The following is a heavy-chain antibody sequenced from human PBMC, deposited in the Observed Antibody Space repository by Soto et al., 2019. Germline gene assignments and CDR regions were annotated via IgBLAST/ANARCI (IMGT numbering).Heavy chain of an antibody. V-gene: IGHV4-59*01. CDR2: IYYSGST. D-gene: IGHD2-2*03. J-gene: IGHJ5*02. CDR1: GGSISSYY. CDR3: ARLDGWFDP. Sequence: PSETLSLTCTVSGGSISSYYWSWIRQPPGKGLEWIGYIYYSGSTNYNPSIKSRVTISVDTSKNQFSLKLSSVTAADTAVYYCARLDGWFDPWGQGTLVTVSS.